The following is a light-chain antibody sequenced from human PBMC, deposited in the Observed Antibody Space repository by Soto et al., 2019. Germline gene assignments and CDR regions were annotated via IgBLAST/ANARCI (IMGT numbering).Light chain of an antibody. CDR2: SAS. CDR3: QHYGSSPPSI. V-gene: IGKV3-20*01. J-gene: IGKJ5*01. CDR1: QSVSSNY. Sequence: EIVLTQSPGTLSLSPGERARLSCRASQSVSSNYLAWYQQKPGPAPRLLLHSASSRATGIPDRFSGSGSGTDFTLTISRLEHEDFSVYYCQHYGSSPPSIFGQGTRLDIK.